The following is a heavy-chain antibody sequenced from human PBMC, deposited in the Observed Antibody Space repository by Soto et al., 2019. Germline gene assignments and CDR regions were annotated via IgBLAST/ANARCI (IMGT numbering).Heavy chain of an antibody. J-gene: IGHJ6*02. D-gene: IGHD2-8*02. Sequence: SETLSLTCTVSGGSITSSNYYWGWIRQPPGKGLDLIGSIYYIVTTYYNPSLKSRVTISVDTSKSQFSLKVSSVTAADTAVYYCARIEVVYAISRYNYHGMDVGGQGTTVTVSS. CDR3: ARIEVVYAISRYNYHGMDV. CDR2: IYYIVTT. CDR1: GGSITSSNYY. V-gene: IGHV4-39*01.